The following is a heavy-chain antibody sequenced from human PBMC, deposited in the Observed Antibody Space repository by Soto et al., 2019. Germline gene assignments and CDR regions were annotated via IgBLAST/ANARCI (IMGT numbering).Heavy chain of an antibody. CDR2: IYYSGST. Sequence: SETLSLTCTVFGGSISSGDYYWSWIRQPPGKGLEWIGYIYYSGSTYYNPSLKSRVTISVDTSKNQFSLKLSSVTAADTDVYYCASISPTVVGYWGQGTLVTVSS. J-gene: IGHJ4*02. V-gene: IGHV4-30-4*01. D-gene: IGHD3-3*02. CDR1: GGSISSGDYY. CDR3: ASISPTVVGY.